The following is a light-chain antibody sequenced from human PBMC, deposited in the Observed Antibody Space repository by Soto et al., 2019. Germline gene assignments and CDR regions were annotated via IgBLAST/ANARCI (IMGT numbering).Light chain of an antibody. CDR1: SSDVGGYNY. J-gene: IGLJ2*01. CDR3: SSYRGSSTHVV. CDR2: DVS. Sequence: QSALTQPASVSGSPGQSITISCTGTSSDVGGYNYVSRYQQHPGKVPKLMIYDVSNRPSGVSNRFSGSKSGNTASLTISGLQAEDEADYYCSSYRGSSTHVVFGGGTKLTVL. V-gene: IGLV2-14*01.